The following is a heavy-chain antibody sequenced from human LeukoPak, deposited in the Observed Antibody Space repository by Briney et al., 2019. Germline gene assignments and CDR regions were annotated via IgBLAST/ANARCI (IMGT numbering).Heavy chain of an antibody. V-gene: IGHV4-34*01. Sequence: SETLSLTCAVSGGSFTAYYWNWIRQPPGKGLEWIGYIHYSGSTDFNPSLKSRVSISVDTSKKQFSLQLSSVTAADTATYYCTTSHDLDSRGWFRLHSWGQGSLVIVSS. CDR3: TTSHDLDSRGWFRLHS. J-gene: IGHJ4*02. D-gene: IGHD6-19*01. CDR2: IHYSGST. CDR1: GGSFTAYY.